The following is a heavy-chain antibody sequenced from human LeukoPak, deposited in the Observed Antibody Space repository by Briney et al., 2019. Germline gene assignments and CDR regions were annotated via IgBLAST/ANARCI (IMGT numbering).Heavy chain of an antibody. CDR1: GFTFSSYW. V-gene: IGHV3-7*01. CDR3: ARDSHAGATGIDY. Sequence: GGSLRLSCAASGFTFSSYWMSWVRQAPGKGLEWVANIKQDGSEKYYVDSVKGRFTISRDNAKNSLYLQMDSLRAEDTAVYYCARDSHAGATGIDYWGQGTLVTVSS. D-gene: IGHD1-26*01. CDR2: IKQDGSEK. J-gene: IGHJ4*02.